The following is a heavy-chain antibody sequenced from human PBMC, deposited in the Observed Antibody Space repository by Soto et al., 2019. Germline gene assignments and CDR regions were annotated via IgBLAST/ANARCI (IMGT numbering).Heavy chain of an antibody. D-gene: IGHD5-12*01. CDR1: GFTLTSYG. J-gene: IGHJ4*02. CDR2: IKQHGRET. Sequence: XGSLRLSCSASGFTLTSYGMSWVRQAPGKGLEWVASIKQHGRETYYVDSVKGRFTISRDNAKNSLYLQMNSLRVEDTAVYYCARDRDELVATIGFDYWGQGALVTVSS. CDR3: ARDRDELVATIGFDY. V-gene: IGHV3-7*01.